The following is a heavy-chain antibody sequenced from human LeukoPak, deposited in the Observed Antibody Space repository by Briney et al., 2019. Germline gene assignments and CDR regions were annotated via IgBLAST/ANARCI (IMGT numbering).Heavy chain of an antibody. CDR2: IIPIFGTA. Sequence: ASVKLSCKASGGTFSSYAISWVRQAPGQGLEWMGGIIPIFGTANYAQKFQGRVTITGDESTSTAYMELSSLRSEDTAVYYCASRTEGGYGGKRRNQFDYWGQGTLVTVSS. V-gene: IGHV1-69*13. D-gene: IGHD4-23*01. J-gene: IGHJ4*02. CDR1: GGTFSSYA. CDR3: ASRTEGGYGGKRRNQFDY.